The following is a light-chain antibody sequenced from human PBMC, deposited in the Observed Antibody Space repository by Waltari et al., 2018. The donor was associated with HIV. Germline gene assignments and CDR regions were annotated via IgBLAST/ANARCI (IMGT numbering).Light chain of an antibody. J-gene: IGLJ3*02. CDR2: GNS. Sequence: QSVLTQPPSVSGAPGQRVTLSCTGSSPNIGAGYDVTWYQQLPGTAPKLLIYGNSNRPSGVPDRFSGSKSGTSASLAITGLQAEDEADYYCQSYDSSLSGSGVFGGGTKLTVL. CDR3: QSYDSSLSGSGV. V-gene: IGLV1-40*01. CDR1: SPNIGAGYD.